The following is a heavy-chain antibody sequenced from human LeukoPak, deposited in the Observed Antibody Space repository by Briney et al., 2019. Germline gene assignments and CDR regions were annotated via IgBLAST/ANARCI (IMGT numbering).Heavy chain of an antibody. V-gene: IGHV4-34*01. J-gene: IGHJ4*02. Sequence: SETLSLTCAVYGGSFSGYYWSWIRQPPGKGLEWIGEINHSGSTNYNPSLKSRVTISVDTSKNQFSLKLSSVTAADTAVYYCARGWGTVTTVIYFDYWGQGTLVTVSS. CDR3: ARGWGTVTTVIYFDY. D-gene: IGHD4-17*01. CDR2: INHSGST. CDR1: GGSFSGYY.